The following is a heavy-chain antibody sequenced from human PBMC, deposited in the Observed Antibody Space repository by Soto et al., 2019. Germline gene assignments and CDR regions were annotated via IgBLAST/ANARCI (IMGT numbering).Heavy chain of an antibody. CDR1: GFTVSNNY. V-gene: IGHV3-53*01. CDR3: ASLRGGGGY. CDR2: IYSGGYT. D-gene: IGHD3-10*01. J-gene: IGHJ4*02. Sequence: EVQLVESGGGLIQPGGSLRLSCAVSGFTVSNNYMSWVRQAPGKGLEGVSVIYSGGYTAYGDSVKGRFTISRDNSKNTLFLKIEGLGAVDPAVFFCASLRGGGGYWGQGTLVTVSS.